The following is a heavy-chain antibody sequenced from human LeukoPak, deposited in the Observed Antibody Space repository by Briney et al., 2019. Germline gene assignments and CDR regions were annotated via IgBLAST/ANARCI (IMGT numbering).Heavy chain of an antibody. V-gene: IGHV4-59*08. D-gene: IGHD2-21*02. CDR2: IYYSGST. CDR3: ASLHYCGGDCAEYFQH. Sequence: PSETLSLTCTVSGGSISSYYWSWIRQPPGKGLEWIGYIYYSGSTNYSPSLKSRVTISVDTSKNQFSLKLSSVTAADTAVYYCASLHYCGGDCAEYFQHWGQGTLVTVSS. J-gene: IGHJ1*01. CDR1: GGSISSYY.